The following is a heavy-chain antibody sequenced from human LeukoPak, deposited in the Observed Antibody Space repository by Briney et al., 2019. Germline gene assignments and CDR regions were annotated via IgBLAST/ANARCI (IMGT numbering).Heavy chain of an antibody. CDR2: ISAYNGNT. D-gene: IGHD3-9*01. CDR3: ARVVFYDILTGYYSPILYYMDV. J-gene: IGHJ6*03. V-gene: IGHV1-18*01. CDR1: GYTFTSYG. Sequence: ASVKVSCKASGYTFTSYGISWVRQAPGQGLEWMGWISAYNGNTNYAQKLQGRVTMTTDTSTSTAYMELRSLRSDDTAVYYCARVVFYDILTGYYSPILYYMDVWGKGTTVTVSS.